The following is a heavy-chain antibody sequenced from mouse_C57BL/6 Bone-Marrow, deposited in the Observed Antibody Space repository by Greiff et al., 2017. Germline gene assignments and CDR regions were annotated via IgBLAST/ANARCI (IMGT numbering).Heavy chain of an antibody. V-gene: IGHV5-9*01. D-gene: IGHD2-5*01. J-gene: IGHJ4*01. Sequence: EVHLVESGGGLVKPGGSLKLSCAASGFTFSSYTMSWVRQTPEKRLEWVATISGGGGNTYYPDSVKGRFTISRDNAKNTLYLQMSSLRCEDTGLYYCYRYYYSKRYYYALDYWGQGTSVTVSS. CDR2: ISGGGGNT. CDR1: GFTFSSYT. CDR3: YRYYYSKRYYYALDY.